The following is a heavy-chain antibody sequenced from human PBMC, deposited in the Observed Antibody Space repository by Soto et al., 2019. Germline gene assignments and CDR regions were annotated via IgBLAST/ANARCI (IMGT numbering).Heavy chain of an antibody. V-gene: IGHV1-69*04. D-gene: IGHD5-18*01. CDR3: ARDTGVTPPRY. J-gene: IGHJ4*02. CDR1: GXXXXXXX. Sequence: SVKVSCKASGXXXXXXXISWVRQAPGQGLEWMGRIIPILGIANYAQKFQGRVTITADKSTSTAYMELSSLRSEDTAVYYCARDTGVTPPRYWGQGTLVTVSS. CDR2: IIPILGIA.